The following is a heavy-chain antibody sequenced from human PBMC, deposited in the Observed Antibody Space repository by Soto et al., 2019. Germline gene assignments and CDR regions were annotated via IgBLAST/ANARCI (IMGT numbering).Heavy chain of an antibody. CDR2: ISYDGSNK. Sequence: GGSLRLSCAASGFTFSSYGMHWVRQAPGKGLEWVAVISYDGSNKYYADSVKGRFTISRDNSKNTLYLQMNSLRAEDTAVYYCAKDGRASGYDFNWFDPWGQGTLVTVSS. CDR3: AKDGRASGYDFNWFDP. CDR1: GFTFSSYG. D-gene: IGHD5-12*01. V-gene: IGHV3-30*18. J-gene: IGHJ5*02.